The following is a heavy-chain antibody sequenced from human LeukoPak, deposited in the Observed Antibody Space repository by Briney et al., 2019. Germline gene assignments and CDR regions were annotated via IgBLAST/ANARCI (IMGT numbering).Heavy chain of an antibody. V-gene: IGHV3-23*01. CDR2: YNGGNNGT. Sequence: GGSLRLSCAASGFTFSSFTMSWVRQAPEKGLEWLSVYNGGNNGTYYADSVKGRFTISRDNSKNTLYLQLNSLRTEDTAVYYCAKANGITGTTYWYFDLWGRGTLVTVSS. CDR1: GFTFSSFT. J-gene: IGHJ2*01. D-gene: IGHD1-7*01. CDR3: AKANGITGTTYWYFDL.